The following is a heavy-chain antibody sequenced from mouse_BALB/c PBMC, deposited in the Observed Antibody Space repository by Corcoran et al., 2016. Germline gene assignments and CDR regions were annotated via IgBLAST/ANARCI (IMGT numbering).Heavy chain of an antibody. D-gene: IGHD1-1*01. CDR3: APNYGVAY. Sequence: EVQLQQSGPELVKPGASVKMSCKASGYTFTSYVMHWVKQKPGQGLEWIGYINPYNDVTKYNEKFKGKATLTSDKSSSTAYMELSSLTSEDSAVYYCAPNYGVAYWGQGTLVTVSA. J-gene: IGHJ3*01. CDR2: INPYNDVT. CDR1: GYTFTSYV. V-gene: IGHV1S136*01.